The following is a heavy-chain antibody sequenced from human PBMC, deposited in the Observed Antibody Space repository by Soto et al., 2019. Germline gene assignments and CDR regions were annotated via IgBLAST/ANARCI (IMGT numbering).Heavy chain of an antibody. CDR1: GYSFTSYW. J-gene: IGHJ6*02. V-gene: IGHV5-10-1*01. D-gene: IGHD6-6*01. CDR3: ARVQQLNYYGMDV. Sequence: GESLKISCKGSGYSFTSYWISWVLQMPGKGLEWMGRIDPSDSYTNYSPSFQGHVTISADKSISTAYLQWSSLQASDTAMYYCARVQQLNYYGMDVWGQGTPVTVSS. CDR2: IDPSDSYT.